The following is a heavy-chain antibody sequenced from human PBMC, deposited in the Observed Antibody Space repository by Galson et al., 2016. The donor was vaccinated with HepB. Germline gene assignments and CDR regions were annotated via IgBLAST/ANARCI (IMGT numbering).Heavy chain of an antibody. CDR2: IYYSGST. Sequence: SETLSLTCTVSGGSISSSSYYWGWIRQPPGKGLEWIGSIYYSGSTYYNPSLASRVTISVDTSNNHFSLRLTSVTAADTALYYCARQYRGGPSDYWGQGTLVIVSS. V-gene: IGHV4-39*07. CDR1: GGSISSSSYY. D-gene: IGHD5-12*01. J-gene: IGHJ4*02. CDR3: ARQYRGGPSDY.